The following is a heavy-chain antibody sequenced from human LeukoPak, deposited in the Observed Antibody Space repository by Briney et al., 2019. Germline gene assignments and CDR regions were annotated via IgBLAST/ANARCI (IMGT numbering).Heavy chain of an antibody. J-gene: IGHJ3*02. CDR1: GFTFITYW. Sequence: GGSLRLSCAASGFTFITYWMSWVRQAPGKGLEWVANIKQDGSEKYYVDSVKGRFTISRDNAKNTLYLQMNSLRAEDTAVYYCARLGTGSYFRGGAFDIWGQGTTVTVSS. D-gene: IGHD1-26*01. V-gene: IGHV3-7*01. CDR2: IKQDGSEK. CDR3: ARLGTGSYFRGGAFDI.